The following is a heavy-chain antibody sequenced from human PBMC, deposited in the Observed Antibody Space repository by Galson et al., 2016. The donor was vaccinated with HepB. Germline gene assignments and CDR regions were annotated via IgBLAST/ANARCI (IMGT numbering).Heavy chain of an antibody. J-gene: IGHJ4*02. D-gene: IGHD1-7*01. Sequence: SGAEVKKPGESLKISCKASGYSFTTYWIGWARQVPGKGLEWVGIIYPGDSDTRYSPSFQGQVTISADRSISTAYLQWSSLKASDTAMYYCARRKNYAPDYWGQGTLVTVSS. V-gene: IGHV5-51*01. CDR2: IYPGDSDT. CDR1: GYSFTTYW. CDR3: ARRKNYAPDY.